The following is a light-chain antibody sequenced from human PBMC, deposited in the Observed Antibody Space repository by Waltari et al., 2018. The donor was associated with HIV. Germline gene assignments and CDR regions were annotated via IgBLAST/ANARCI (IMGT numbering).Light chain of an antibody. CDR1: SLRNYH. V-gene: IGLV3-19*01. CDR2: GRN. Sequence: SSELTQDPAVSVALGQTIRITCQGDSLRNYHASWYQQKPGQAPLLVLYGRNDRPSGSPDRFSGSKSGNTSSLTISGVQAEDEADYYCNSRDSSGNLWVFGGGTKLTVL. CDR3: NSRDSSGNLWV. J-gene: IGLJ3*02.